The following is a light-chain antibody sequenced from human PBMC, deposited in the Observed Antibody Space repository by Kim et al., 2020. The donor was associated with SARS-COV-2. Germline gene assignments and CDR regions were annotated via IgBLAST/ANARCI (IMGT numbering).Light chain of an antibody. CDR1: QDIRDD. V-gene: IGKV1-17*01. CDR2: GVS. CDR3: LHYSGYPRT. J-gene: IGKJ1*01. Sequence: ASVGDRVAITCRASQDIRDDLGWIQQKPGRAPRRLVYGVSNLEGGVPSRFNGSRSETDFILTITSLQPEDAATYYCLHYSGYPRTFGPGTKVDIK.